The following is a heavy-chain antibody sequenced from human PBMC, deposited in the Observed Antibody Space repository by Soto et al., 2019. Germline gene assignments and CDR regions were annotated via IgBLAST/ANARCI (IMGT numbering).Heavy chain of an antibody. Sequence: QVQLVQSGAEVKKPGASVKVSCKASGYTFTSYGISWVRQAPGQGLEWMGWISAYNGNTNYAQKLQGRDTMTTDTSTSTAYMELRSLRSDDTAVYYCARDRMPSMVRGVRGFEPWGKGTLVTVSS. CDR3: ARDRMPSMVRGVRGFEP. CDR1: GYTFTSYG. CDR2: ISAYNGNT. V-gene: IGHV1-18*01. J-gene: IGHJ5*02. D-gene: IGHD3-10*01.